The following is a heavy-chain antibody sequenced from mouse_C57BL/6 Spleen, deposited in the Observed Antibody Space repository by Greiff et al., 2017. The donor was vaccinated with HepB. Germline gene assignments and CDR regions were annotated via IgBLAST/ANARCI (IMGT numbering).Heavy chain of an antibody. J-gene: IGHJ3*01. Sequence: EVKLQESGAELVRPGASVKLSCTASGFNIKDDYMHWVKQRPEQGLEWIGWIDPENGDTEYASKFQGKATITADTSSNTAYLQLSSLTSEDTAVYYCTTAGSSYGAYWGQGTLVTVSA. CDR2: IDPENGDT. D-gene: IGHD1-1*01. V-gene: IGHV14-4*01. CDR3: TTAGSSYGAY. CDR1: GFNIKDDY.